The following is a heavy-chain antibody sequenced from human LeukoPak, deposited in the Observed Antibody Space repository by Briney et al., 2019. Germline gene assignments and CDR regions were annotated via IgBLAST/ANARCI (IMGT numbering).Heavy chain of an antibody. CDR3: ARDLYSSSSGNDY. D-gene: IGHD6-13*01. CDR1: GGSISSSNW. CDR2: IYHSGST. V-gene: IGHV4-4*02. Sequence: SGTLSLTCAVSGGSISSSNWWSWVRQPPGKGLEWIGGIYHSGSTNYNPSLKSRVTISVDKSKNQFSLKLSSVTAADTAVYYCARDLYSSSSGNDYWGQGTLVTVSS. J-gene: IGHJ4*02.